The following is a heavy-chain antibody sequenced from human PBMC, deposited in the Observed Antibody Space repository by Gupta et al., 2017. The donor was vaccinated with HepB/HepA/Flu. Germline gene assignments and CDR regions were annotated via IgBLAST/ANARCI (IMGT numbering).Heavy chain of an antibody. CDR2: INHSGST. Sequence: QVQLQQWGAGLLKPSETLSLTCAVYGGSFSGYYWSWIRQPPGKGLEWIGEINHSGSTNYNPSLKSRVTISVDTSKNQFSLKLSSVTAADTAVYYCARGVKAGGGSVPNWFDPGGQGTLVTVSS. CDR3: ARGVKAGGGSVPNWFDP. V-gene: IGHV4-34*01. D-gene: IGHD2-15*01. J-gene: IGHJ5*02. CDR1: GGSFSGYY.